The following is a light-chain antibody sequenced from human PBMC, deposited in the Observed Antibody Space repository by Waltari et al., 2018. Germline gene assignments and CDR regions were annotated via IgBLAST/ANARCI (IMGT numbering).Light chain of an antibody. Sequence: QVVLTQSPSASASLGASVKLTCTLNIGRSNNAIAWHQQHPDKGPRFLMKVNIDGSHSKGDGIPDRLSGSSSGAERYLTISSLQSEDEADYYCQTWGTGNNWVFGAGTKLTVL. CDR3: QTWGTGNNWV. CDR1: IGRSNNA. V-gene: IGLV4-69*02. J-gene: IGLJ3*02. CDR2: VNIDGSH.